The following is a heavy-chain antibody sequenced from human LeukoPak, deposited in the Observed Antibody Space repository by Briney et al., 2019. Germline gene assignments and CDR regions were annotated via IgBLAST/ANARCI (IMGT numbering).Heavy chain of an antibody. CDR2: ISDNGATT. Sequence: GGSLRLSCAASGFTVSSNYMSWVRQAPGKGLEWVSIISDNGATTDYADSVKGRFTIARDNSKNTLFLQMKSLTAEDTAVYYCAKALLCGAGTYYRNYFDYWGQGILVTVSS. CDR1: GFTVSSNY. J-gene: IGHJ4*02. CDR3: AKALLCGAGTYYRNYFDY. D-gene: IGHD3-10*01. V-gene: IGHV3-23*01.